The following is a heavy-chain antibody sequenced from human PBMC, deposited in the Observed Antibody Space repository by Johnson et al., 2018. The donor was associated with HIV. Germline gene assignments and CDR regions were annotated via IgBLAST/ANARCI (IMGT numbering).Heavy chain of an antibody. D-gene: IGHD3-3*01. Sequence: QEQLVESGGGVVQPGRSLRLSCAASGFTFSSYAMHWVRQAPGKGLEWVAVISYDGSNKYYADSVKGRFTISRDNSKNTLYMQMNSLRAEDTAVYYCAKASGNGYYVDAFDIWGQGTMVTVSS. CDR2: ISYDGSNK. J-gene: IGHJ3*02. V-gene: IGHV3-30-3*01. CDR3: AKASGNGYYVDAFDI. CDR1: GFTFSSYA.